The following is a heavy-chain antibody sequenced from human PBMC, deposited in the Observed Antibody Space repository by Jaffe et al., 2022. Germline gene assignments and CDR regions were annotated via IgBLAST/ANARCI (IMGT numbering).Heavy chain of an antibody. V-gene: IGHV4-34*01. Sequence: QVQLQQWGAGLLKPSETLSLTCAVYGGSFSGYYWSWIRQPPGKGLEWIGEINHSGSTNYNPSLKSRVTISVDTSKNQFSLKLSSVTAADTAVYYCARGKTGIGYCSGGSCLALYYYYYMDVWGKGTTVTVSS. CDR2: INHSGST. CDR3: ARGKTGIGYCSGGSCLALYYYYYMDV. J-gene: IGHJ6*03. D-gene: IGHD2-15*01. CDR1: GGSFSGYY.